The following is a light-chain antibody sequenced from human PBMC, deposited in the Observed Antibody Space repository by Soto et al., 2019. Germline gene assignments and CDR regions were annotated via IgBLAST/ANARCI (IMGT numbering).Light chain of an antibody. CDR2: GAS. V-gene: IGKV1-39*01. Sequence: DIQMTQSPSSLSASVGDRVTITCRASQSISSSLNWYQQKPGKAPTLLIYGASSLQSGVPSRFSGSGSGTDFTLTISSLQPEDFATYYCQQSYSTPWTFGQGTKVEIK. CDR1: QSISSS. J-gene: IGKJ1*01. CDR3: QQSYSTPWT.